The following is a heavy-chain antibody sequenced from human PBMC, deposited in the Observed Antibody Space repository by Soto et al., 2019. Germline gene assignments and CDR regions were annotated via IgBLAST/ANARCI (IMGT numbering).Heavy chain of an antibody. J-gene: IGHJ6*02. CDR3: ARGDGGSVGFVGGHCSFGGDG. CDR1: GFIFSDYT. V-gene: IGHV3-48*02. Sequence: EVQLVESGGALVQPGGSLRLSCAASGFIFSDYTMSWVRQAPGRGLEFVSHISSSGGAIFYAASVKGRFTFSRDNTKKTLFLQMKSLREDDTELYFCARGDGGSVGFVGGHCSFGGDGWGHGTAVTVS. CDR2: ISSSGGAI. D-gene: IGHD2-21*02.